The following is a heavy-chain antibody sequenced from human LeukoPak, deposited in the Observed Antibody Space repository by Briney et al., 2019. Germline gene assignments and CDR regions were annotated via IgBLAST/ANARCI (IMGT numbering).Heavy chain of an antibody. CDR3: AREYVGGYYYYYYVDV. D-gene: IGHD2-15*01. V-gene: IGHV4-59*12. Sequence: PSETLSLTCTVSGGSISSYYWSWIRQPPGKGLEWIGYIYYSGSTNYNPSLKSRVTISVDMSKNQFSLKLSSVTAADTAVYYCAREYVGGYYYYYYVDVWGKGTTVTVSS. J-gene: IGHJ6*03. CDR2: IYYSGST. CDR1: GGSISSYY.